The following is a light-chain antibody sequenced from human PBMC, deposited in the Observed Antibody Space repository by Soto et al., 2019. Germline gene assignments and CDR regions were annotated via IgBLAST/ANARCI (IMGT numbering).Light chain of an antibody. CDR1: QTVRNNY. V-gene: IGKV3-20*01. CDR3: QQDGSSPWT. CDR2: DAS. J-gene: IGKJ1*01. Sequence: TQSPAPLSVSPGDRATLSCRASQTVRNNYLAWYQQKPGQAPRLLIYDASSRATGIPDRFSGSGSGTDFTLTISRLEPEDFAVYYCQQDGSSPWTFGQGAKV.